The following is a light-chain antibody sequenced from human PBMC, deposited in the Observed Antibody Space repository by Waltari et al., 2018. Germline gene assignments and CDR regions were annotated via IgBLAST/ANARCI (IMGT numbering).Light chain of an antibody. CDR2: VNSVGSH. J-gene: IGLJ3*02. CDR1: SGHTTTI. CDR3: QTGGHGTWV. Sequence: QLVLTQSPSASASLGPPVKLTCSLRSGHTTTITAWHQQTPEKGPWYLIKVNSVGSHDKGVEFLDRVSGSSSGAERYLTSASRQSEDEADYYCQTGGHGTWVFGGGTRLTVL. V-gene: IGLV4-69*01.